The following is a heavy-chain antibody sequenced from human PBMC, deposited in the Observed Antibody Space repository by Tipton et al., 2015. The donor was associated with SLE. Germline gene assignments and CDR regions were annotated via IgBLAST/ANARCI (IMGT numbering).Heavy chain of an antibody. Sequence: SLRLSCAASGFTFSSYSMNWVRQAPGRGLEWVSFISSSSSYIYYADSVKGRFTISRDNAKNSLYLQMNSLRAEDTAVYYCARILLDAFDVWGQGTMVTVSS. V-gene: IGHV3-21*01. J-gene: IGHJ3*01. CDR1: GFTFSSYS. CDR2: ISSSSSYI. D-gene: IGHD2-21*02. CDR3: ARILLDAFDV.